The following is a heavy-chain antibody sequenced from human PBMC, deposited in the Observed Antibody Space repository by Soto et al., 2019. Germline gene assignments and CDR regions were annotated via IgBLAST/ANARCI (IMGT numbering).Heavy chain of an antibody. V-gene: IGHV3-33*01. J-gene: IGHJ4*02. CDR2: IWYDGSNK. CDR1: GFTFSSYG. Sequence: PGGSLRLSCAASGFTFSSYGMHWVRQAPGKGLEWVAVIWYDGSNKYYADSVKGRFTISRDNSKNTLYLQMNSLRAEDTAVYYCARCGGRKIACYFDHWGQGTLVTVSS. CDR3: ARCGGRKIACYFDH. D-gene: IGHD2-21*01.